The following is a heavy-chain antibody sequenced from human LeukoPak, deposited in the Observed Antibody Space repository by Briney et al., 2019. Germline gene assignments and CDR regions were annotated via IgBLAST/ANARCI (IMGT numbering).Heavy chain of an antibody. J-gene: IGHJ4*02. CDR2: FYRGDST. D-gene: IGHD2-15*01. CDR3: AREVVSSPSYFDS. Sequence: GGSLRLSCAASGFTVSSSYMYWVRQAPGKGLEWVSFFYRGDSTYYAESVRGRFTISRDNSKNTLYLLMNSLIPEDTAVYYCAREVVSSPSYFDSWGQGTLVTVSS. V-gene: IGHV3-53*01. CDR1: GFTVSSSY.